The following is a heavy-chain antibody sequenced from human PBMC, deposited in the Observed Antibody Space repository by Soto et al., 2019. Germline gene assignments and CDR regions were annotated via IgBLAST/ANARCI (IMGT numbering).Heavy chain of an antibody. J-gene: IGHJ6*02. Sequence: SETLSLTCTVSGGSISSGGYYWSWIRQHPGKGLEWIGYIYYSGSTYYNPPLKSRVTISVDTSKNQFSLKLSSVTAADTAVYYCAGDMAFGYYYYYGMDVWGQGTTVTVSS. CDR3: AGDMAFGYYYYYGMDV. D-gene: IGHD3-10*01. V-gene: IGHV4-31*03. CDR2: IYYSGST. CDR1: GGSISSGGYY.